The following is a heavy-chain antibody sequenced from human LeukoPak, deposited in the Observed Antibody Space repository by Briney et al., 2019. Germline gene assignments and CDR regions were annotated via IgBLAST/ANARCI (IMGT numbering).Heavy chain of an antibody. CDR1: GFTFSSYS. D-gene: IGHD4-17*01. CDR2: ISSSSSYI. J-gene: IGHJ5*02. Sequence: GGSLRLSCAASGFTFSSYSMNWVRQAPGKGLEWVSSISSSSSYIYYADSVKGRFTISKDNAKNSLYLQMNSLRAEDTAVYYCARVVGSGRLTVTIPYNWFDPWGQGTLVTVSS. CDR3: ARVVGSGRLTVTIPYNWFDP. V-gene: IGHV3-21*01.